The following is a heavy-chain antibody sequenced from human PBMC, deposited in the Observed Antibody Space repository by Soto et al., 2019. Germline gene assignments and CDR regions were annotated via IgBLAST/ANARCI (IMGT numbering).Heavy chain of an antibody. V-gene: IGHV1-58*02. CDR1: GFTFTSQA. CDR3: AADRLGALDY. Sequence: QLQLVQSGPEVRKPGTSVKVSCKASGFTFTSQAIHWVRQARGQRLEWIGWIAVGSGNTRYAQNLQGRITVAREMSTSTAYVDLSSLRPEDTAVYFCAADRLGALDYWGQGALVTVSS. D-gene: IGHD1-26*01. J-gene: IGHJ4*02. CDR2: IAVGSGNT.